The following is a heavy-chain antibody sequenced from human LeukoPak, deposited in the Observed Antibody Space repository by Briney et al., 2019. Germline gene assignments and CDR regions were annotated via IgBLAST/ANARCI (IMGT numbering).Heavy chain of an antibody. D-gene: IGHD6-19*01. CDR3: AKDNQQWLGYFDY. Sequence: GGSLRLSCAASGFTFSSYAMHWVRQAPGKGLEWVAVISYDGSNKYYADSVKGRFTISRDNSKNTLYLQMNSLRAEDTAVYYCAKDNQQWLGYFDYWGQGTLVTVSS. CDR1: GFTFSSYA. V-gene: IGHV3-30*04. J-gene: IGHJ4*02. CDR2: ISYDGSNK.